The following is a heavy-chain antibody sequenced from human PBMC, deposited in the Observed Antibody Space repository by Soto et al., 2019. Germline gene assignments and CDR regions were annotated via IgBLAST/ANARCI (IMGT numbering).Heavy chain of an antibody. CDR1: GFTFTNSA. CDR2: ISGSGSRT. J-gene: IGHJ4*02. D-gene: IGHD1-26*01. V-gene: IGHV3-23*01. Sequence: EVQLLESGGGLVQPGGSLRLSCAASGFTFTNSAMRWVRQAPGKGLEWVSGISGSGSRTYYADSVKGRFTVSRDNSKNTLYPQMNSLRAEDTAIYYCAKGGNLDYWGQGTLVTVSS. CDR3: AKGGNLDY.